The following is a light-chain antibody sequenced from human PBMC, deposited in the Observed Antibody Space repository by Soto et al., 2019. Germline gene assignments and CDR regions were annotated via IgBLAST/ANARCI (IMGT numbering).Light chain of an antibody. CDR1: QSVSSSY. Sequence: EIVLTQSPGTLSLSPGERATLSCRTSQSVSSSYLAWSQQKPGQAPRLLISATSSRATGVPDRFSGSGSGTDFTLTISRLEPEDSAVYYCHQYVSSPPAWASGQGTKVEIK. CDR2: ATS. J-gene: IGKJ1*01. CDR3: HQYVSSPPAWA. V-gene: IGKV3-20*01.